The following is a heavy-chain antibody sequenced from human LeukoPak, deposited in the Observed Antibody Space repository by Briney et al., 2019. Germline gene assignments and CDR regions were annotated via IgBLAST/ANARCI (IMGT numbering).Heavy chain of an antibody. D-gene: IGHD3-10*01. CDR2: INHFGSN. Sequence: SETLSLTCAVYGGSFSGYYWSRIRQPPGKGLEWIGEINHFGSNNSNPSLKSRVTISVDTSKNQFSLKLSSVTAADTAVYYCARWGLGGGYGSGSYYTYYYYGMDVWGKGTTVTVSS. V-gene: IGHV4-34*01. CDR3: ARWGLGGGYGSGSYYTYYYYGMDV. CDR1: GGSFSGYY. J-gene: IGHJ6*04.